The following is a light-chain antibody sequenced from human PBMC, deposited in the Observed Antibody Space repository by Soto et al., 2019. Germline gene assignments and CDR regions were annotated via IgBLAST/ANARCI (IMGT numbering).Light chain of an antibody. CDR1: QSVNNDY. J-gene: IGKJ1*01. Sequence: ELVLTQSPGTLSLSPGERATLSCRASQSVNNDYLAWYQQKPGQAPRLLIYGASRRATGIPDRFSGSGSGTDFTLTISRLEPEDFAVYYCQQYGSSPRTFGQGTKVDIK. CDR3: QQYGSSPRT. V-gene: IGKV3-20*01. CDR2: GAS.